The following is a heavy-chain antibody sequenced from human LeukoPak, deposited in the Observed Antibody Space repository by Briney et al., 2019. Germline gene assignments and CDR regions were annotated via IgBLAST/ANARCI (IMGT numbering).Heavy chain of an antibody. Sequence: EASVKVSCKASGYTFTGYYMHWVRQAPGQGLEWMGWINPNSGGTNYAQKFQGRVTMTRDTSMSTAYMELSRLRSDDTAVYYCAKPAIDYYDSSGYYSSYFFHYWGQGTLVTVSS. J-gene: IGHJ4*02. CDR2: INPNSGGT. CDR3: AKPAIDYYDSSGYYSSYFFHY. D-gene: IGHD3-22*01. CDR1: GYTFTGYY. V-gene: IGHV1-2*02.